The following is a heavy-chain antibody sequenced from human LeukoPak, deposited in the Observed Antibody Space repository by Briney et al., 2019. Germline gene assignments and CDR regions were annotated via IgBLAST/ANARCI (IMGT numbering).Heavy chain of an antibody. D-gene: IGHD5-24*01. Sequence: GASVKVSCKVSGYTFTNSYIHWVRQAPGQVLEWMGLINPDGGNTNYAQNFQGRVTLTRDTSTSTVYMELSSLRSEDTAIYYCARIRDGYNDAYDLWGQGTVVTVPS. CDR2: INPDGGNT. V-gene: IGHV1-46*01. CDR1: GYTFTNSY. J-gene: IGHJ3*01. CDR3: ARIRDGYNDAYDL.